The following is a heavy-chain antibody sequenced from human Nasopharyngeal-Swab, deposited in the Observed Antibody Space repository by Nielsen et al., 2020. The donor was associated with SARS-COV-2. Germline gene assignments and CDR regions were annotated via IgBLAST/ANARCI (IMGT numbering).Heavy chain of an antibody. CDR2: ISYDGSNK. J-gene: IGHJ4*02. CDR3: AKPPLDTAMVLAY. CDR1: GFTFSGYG. V-gene: IGHV3-30*18. Sequence: GGSLRLSCAASGFTFSGYGMHWVRQAPGKGLEWAAVISYDGSNKYYADSVKGRFTISRDNSKNTLYLQMNSLRAEDTAVYYCAKPPLDTAMVLAYWGQGTLVTVSS. D-gene: IGHD5-18*01.